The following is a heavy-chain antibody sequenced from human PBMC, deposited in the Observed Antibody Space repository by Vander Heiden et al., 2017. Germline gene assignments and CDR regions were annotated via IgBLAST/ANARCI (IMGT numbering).Heavy chain of an antibody. CDR3: AREPPLGGVAGVFGY. CDR1: GFTFNAYS. J-gene: IGHJ4*02. D-gene: IGHD6-19*01. CDR2: ISYDGSYT. Sequence: VHLVESGGGVVQPGRSLRLSCAASGFTFNAYSMPWVRQAPGKGLEWVALISYDGSYTSYAESVKGRFTVSRDNARNTVYLERSSLRREDSGVYYCAREPPLGGVAGVFGYWGQGTLVTVSS. V-gene: IGHV3-30-3*01.